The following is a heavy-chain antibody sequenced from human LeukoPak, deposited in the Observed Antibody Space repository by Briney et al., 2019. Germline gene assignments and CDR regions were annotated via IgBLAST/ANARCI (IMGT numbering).Heavy chain of an antibody. CDR3: ARLLSSGAEPFDY. D-gene: IGHD6-19*01. CDR1: GGSITSDY. V-gene: IGHV4-4*09. Sequence: SETLSLTCSVSGGSITSDYWSWIRQSPGKGLEWIGYIYTSGSTNYNPSLKSRVTISVDTSKNQFSLKLSSVTAADTAVYYCARLLSSGAEPFDYWGQGTLVTVSS. J-gene: IGHJ4*02. CDR2: IYTSGST.